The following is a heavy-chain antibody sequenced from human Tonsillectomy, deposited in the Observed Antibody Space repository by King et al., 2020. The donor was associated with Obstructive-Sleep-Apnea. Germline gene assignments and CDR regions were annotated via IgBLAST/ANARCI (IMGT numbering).Heavy chain of an antibody. CDR3: AKGTVGQQLECYFDL. Sequence: VQLVESGGGLVQAGGSLRLSCTASGFTFGDYVMHGVRQPPGKGLEGVSSRSWNRNSILYADSVRGRFTIARDNAKNSLYLEMDILRREDTAVYYCAKGTVGQQLECYFDLWGRGTLVTVSA. V-gene: IGHV3-9*01. CDR2: RSWNRNSI. J-gene: IGHJ2*01. D-gene: IGHD6-13*01. CDR1: GFTFGDYV.